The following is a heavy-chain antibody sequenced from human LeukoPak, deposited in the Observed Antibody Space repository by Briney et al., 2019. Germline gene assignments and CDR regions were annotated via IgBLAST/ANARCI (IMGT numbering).Heavy chain of an antibody. J-gene: IGHJ3*02. D-gene: IGHD2-2*01. Sequence: SETLSLTCAVYGGSFSGYYWSWIRQPPGKGLEWIGEINHSGSTNYNPSLKSRVTISVDTSKNQFSPKLSSVTAADTAVYYCARDDPDIVVVPAASPGAFDIWGQGTMVTVSS. CDR2: INHSGST. V-gene: IGHV4-34*01. CDR3: ARDDPDIVVVPAASPGAFDI. CDR1: GGSFSGYY.